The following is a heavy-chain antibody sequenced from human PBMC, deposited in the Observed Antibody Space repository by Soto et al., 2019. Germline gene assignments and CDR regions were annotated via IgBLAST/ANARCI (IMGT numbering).Heavy chain of an antibody. V-gene: IGHV4-39*01. J-gene: IGHJ6*02. D-gene: IGHD2-8*01. CDR2: IYYSGST. Sequence: SETLSLTCTVSGGSISSSSYYWGWIRRPPGKGLEWIGSIYYSGSTYYNPSLKSRVTISVDTSKNRFSLKLSSVTAADTADYYCARCGYCTNGVRLKVGMDVWGRGTTVVVS. CDR3: ARCGYCTNGVRLKVGMDV. CDR1: GGSISSSSYY.